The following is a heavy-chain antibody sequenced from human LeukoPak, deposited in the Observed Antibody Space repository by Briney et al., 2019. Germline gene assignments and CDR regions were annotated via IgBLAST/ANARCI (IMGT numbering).Heavy chain of an antibody. CDR2: IYYSGST. D-gene: IGHD5-24*01. V-gene: IGHV4-59*08. J-gene: IGHJ4*02. Sequence: PSETLSLTCTVSGGSISSDYWSWIRQPPGKGLEWIGYIYYSGSTNYNPSLKSRVTISVDTSKNQFSLKLSSVTAADTAVYYCARLNDGYNFKELEYWGQGTLVTVSS. CDR1: GGSISSDY. CDR3: ARLNDGYNFKELEY.